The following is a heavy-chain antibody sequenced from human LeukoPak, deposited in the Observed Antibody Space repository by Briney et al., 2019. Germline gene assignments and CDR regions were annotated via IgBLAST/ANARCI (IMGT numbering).Heavy chain of an antibody. Sequence: GGSLRLSCAASGFTFSSYAMSWVRQAPEKGLEWVSSMSGSGGSTYYAGSVKGRFTISRDNSKNTLYLQTNSLRAEDTPVYYCAKAHSSSWAFDYWGQGTLVTVSS. D-gene: IGHD6-13*01. CDR3: AKAHSSSWAFDY. CDR1: GFTFSSYA. V-gene: IGHV3-23*01. CDR2: MSGSGGST. J-gene: IGHJ4*02.